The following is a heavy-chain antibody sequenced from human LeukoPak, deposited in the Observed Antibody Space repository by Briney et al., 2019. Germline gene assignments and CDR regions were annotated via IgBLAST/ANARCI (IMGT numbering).Heavy chain of an antibody. CDR2: TYHSGST. CDR1: GYSISSGYY. CDR3: ARPVVPGSNDAFDI. V-gene: IGHV4-38-2*02. D-gene: IGHD2-2*01. Sequence: PSETLSLTCTVSGYSISSGYYWGWIRPPPGKGLEWIGSTYHSGSTYYNPSLKSRVTISVDTSKNQFSLKLSSVTAADTAVYYCARPVVPGSNDAFDIWGQGTMVTVSS. J-gene: IGHJ3*02.